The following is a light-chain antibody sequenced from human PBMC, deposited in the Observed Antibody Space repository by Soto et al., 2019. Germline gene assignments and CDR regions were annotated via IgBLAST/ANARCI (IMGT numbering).Light chain of an antibody. J-gene: IGKJ1*01. CDR1: QSVSDNY. CDR2: GAF. V-gene: IGKV3-20*01. Sequence: EIVLTQSPGTLSLSPGERATLSCRASQSVSDNYLARYQQKPGQAPRLLIYGAFTRATGIPDRFSGSGSGTDFSLTISRLEPEDFAVYYCQQYGSSPPWTFGQGTTVEIK. CDR3: QQYGSSPPWT.